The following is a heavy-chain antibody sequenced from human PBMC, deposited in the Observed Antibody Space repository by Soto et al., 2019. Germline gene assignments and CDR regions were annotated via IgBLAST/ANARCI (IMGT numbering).Heavy chain of an antibody. Sequence: SETLSLTCTVSGASFNSDYWNWIRQPPGKGLEWIGYIYNSGNVKQNPSLKSRATISVDTSKNQFSLNLISVTAADTAVYYCARGFRNGPTTMPYYWGQGTLVTVSS. J-gene: IGHJ4*02. V-gene: IGHV4-59*08. CDR3: ARGFRNGPTTMPYY. CDR2: IYNSGNV. CDR1: GASFNSDY. D-gene: IGHD2-2*01.